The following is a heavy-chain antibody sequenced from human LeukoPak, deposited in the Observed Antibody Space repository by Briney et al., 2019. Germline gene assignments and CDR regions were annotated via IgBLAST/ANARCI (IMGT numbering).Heavy chain of an antibody. Sequence: GGSLRLSCAASGFTFSSYSMNWVCQAPGKGLEWVSYISSSSSTIYYADSVKGRFTISRDNAKNSLYLQMNTLRSEDTAVYYCARVVSGYSYGFFDYWGQGTPVTVSS. D-gene: IGHD5-18*01. V-gene: IGHV3-48*04. CDR1: GFTFSSYS. CDR2: ISSSSSTI. CDR3: ARVVSGYSYGFFDY. J-gene: IGHJ4*02.